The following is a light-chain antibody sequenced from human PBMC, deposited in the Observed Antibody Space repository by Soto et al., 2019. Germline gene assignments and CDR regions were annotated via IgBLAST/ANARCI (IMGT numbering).Light chain of an antibody. Sequence: EIVMMQSPATLSVSPGGSVTLSCRASQSLSSNNVAWYQQKPGQAPRLLIYGASTRSTDIPARFRGSGSGTEFTLTISGLQSEDFAIYYCQQYNRWPPITFGQGTRLEIE. J-gene: IGKJ5*01. CDR3: QQYNRWPPIT. V-gene: IGKV3-15*01. CDR1: QSLSSN. CDR2: GAS.